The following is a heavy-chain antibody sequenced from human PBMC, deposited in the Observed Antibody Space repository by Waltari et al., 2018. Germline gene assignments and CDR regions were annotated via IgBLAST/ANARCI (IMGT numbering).Heavy chain of an antibody. D-gene: IGHD6-13*01. CDR1: GFTFSSYG. CDR3: ARVAAAGSV. J-gene: IGHJ4*02. CDR2: IRYDGSNK. Sequence: QVQLVESGGGVVQPGGSLRLSCAASGFTFSSYGINWVRQAPGKGLEWVAFIRYDGSNKYYADSVKGRFTISRDNSKNTLYLQMNSLRAEDTAVYYCARVAAAGSVWGQGTLVTVSS. V-gene: IGHV3-30*02.